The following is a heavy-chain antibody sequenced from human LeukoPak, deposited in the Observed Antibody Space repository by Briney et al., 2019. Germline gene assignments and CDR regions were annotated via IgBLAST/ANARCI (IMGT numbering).Heavy chain of an antibody. V-gene: IGHV3-21*01. CDR1: GFTFSSYS. D-gene: IGHD3-10*01. Sequence: KSGGSLRLSCAASGFTFSSYSMNWVRQAPGKGLEWVSSISSSSSYIYYADSVKGRFTISRDNAKNSLYLQMNSLRAEDTAVYYCARRKGFGELRHYWYFDLWGRGTLVTVSS. CDR3: ARRKGFGELRHYWYFDL. J-gene: IGHJ2*01. CDR2: ISSSSSYI.